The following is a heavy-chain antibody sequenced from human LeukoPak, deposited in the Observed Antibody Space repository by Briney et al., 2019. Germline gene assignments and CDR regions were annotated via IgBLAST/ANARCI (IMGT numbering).Heavy chain of an antibody. J-gene: IGHJ4*02. Sequence: PSETLSLTCTVSGGSVSSGSYYWSWIRQPPGKGLEWIGYIYYSGSTNYNPSLKSRVTISVDTFKNQFSLKLSSVTAADTAVYYCARVKAYYDSSGYFLAYYFDYWGQGTLVTVSS. CDR3: ARVKAYYDSSGYFLAYYFDY. CDR1: GGSVSSGSYY. V-gene: IGHV4-61*01. CDR2: IYYSGST. D-gene: IGHD3-22*01.